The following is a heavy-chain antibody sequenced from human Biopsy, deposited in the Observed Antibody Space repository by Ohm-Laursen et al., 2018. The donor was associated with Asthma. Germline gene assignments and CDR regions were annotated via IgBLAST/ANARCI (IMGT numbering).Heavy chain of an antibody. V-gene: IGHV4-30-4*01. CDR1: GAYIGSRDHH. J-gene: IGHJ6*02. Sequence: TLSLTCTVGGAYIGSRDHHWSWIRQSPGTGLEWIGFVFWSGTTHYNRSLERRLSISIDTTRNEFSMTLRSVTAADTAVYFCARVASYGDLYFGIDVWGPGTIVSVS. CDR2: VFWSGTT. CDR3: ARVASYGDLYFGIDV. D-gene: IGHD4-17*01.